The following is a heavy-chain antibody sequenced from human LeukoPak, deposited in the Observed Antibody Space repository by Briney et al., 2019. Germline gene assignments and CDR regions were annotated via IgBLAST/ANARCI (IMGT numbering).Heavy chain of an antibody. V-gene: IGHV3-30-3*01. D-gene: IGHD2-21*02. Sequence: GGFLRLSCAASGSTFSSYAMHWVRQAPGKGLEWVAVISYDGSNKYYADSVKGRFTISRDNSKNTLYLQMNSLRAEDTAVYYCARDLVTKASLWGQGTLVTVSS. CDR3: ARDLVTKASL. J-gene: IGHJ4*02. CDR1: GSTFSSYA. CDR2: ISYDGSNK.